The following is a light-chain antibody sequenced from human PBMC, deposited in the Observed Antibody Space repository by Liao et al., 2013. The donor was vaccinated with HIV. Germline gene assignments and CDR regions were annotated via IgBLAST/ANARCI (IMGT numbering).Light chain of an antibody. Sequence: SYELTQPPSVSVSPGQTASLTCSGDKLGDKYASWYQQKPGQSPVLLIYQDVQRLSGISDRFSGSSSGTTVTLTISRVQAEDEADYYCQSADSSGTYVVFGRRDQADRP. CDR3: QSADSSGTYVV. CDR2: QDV. CDR1: KLGDKY. V-gene: IGLV3-25*03. J-gene: IGLJ2*01.